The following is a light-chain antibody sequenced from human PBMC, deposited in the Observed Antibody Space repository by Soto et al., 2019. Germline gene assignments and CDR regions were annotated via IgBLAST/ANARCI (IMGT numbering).Light chain of an antibody. Sequence: QSVLTQAPSVSGAPGQRVTISCTGNSSNIGTGYDVHWYQQLPGRAPRVLIYGNIHRPSGVPERFSGSKSGTAASLAITGLQAEDEADYYCQSYDRSLSGYVFGSGTKLTVL. J-gene: IGLJ1*01. CDR3: QSYDRSLSGYV. CDR1: SSNIGTGYD. V-gene: IGLV1-40*01. CDR2: GNI.